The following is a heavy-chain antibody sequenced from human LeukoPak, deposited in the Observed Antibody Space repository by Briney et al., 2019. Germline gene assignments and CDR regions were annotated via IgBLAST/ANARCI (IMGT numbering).Heavy chain of an antibody. J-gene: IGHJ3*02. CDR1: GFVFSSYG. CDR2: ISSDGGST. Sequence: RGSPRLSCAASGFVFSSYGMHWVCQAPGKGLEYVSAISSDGGSTYYATSVQGRFSISRDNSKNTLYLRMGSLRTEDMAVYYCATAKWLANSDAFDIWGKGTVDPVSS. V-gene: IGHV3-64*01. CDR3: ATAKWLANSDAFDI. D-gene: IGHD6-19*01.